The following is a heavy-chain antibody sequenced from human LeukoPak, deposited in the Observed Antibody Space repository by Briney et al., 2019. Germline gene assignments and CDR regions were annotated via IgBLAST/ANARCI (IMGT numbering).Heavy chain of an antibody. D-gene: IGHD5-18*01. CDR3: ARAISAMVADN. CDR1: GFTFRSYW. V-gene: IGHV3-74*01. Sequence: GGSLRLSCAASGFTFRSYWMHWVRQAPGKGLVWVSQINTDGSSTNYADSVKGRFTISRDNAKNTLYLQMNSLRAEDTAVYYCARAISAMVADNWGQGTLVTVSS. J-gene: IGHJ4*02. CDR2: INTDGSST.